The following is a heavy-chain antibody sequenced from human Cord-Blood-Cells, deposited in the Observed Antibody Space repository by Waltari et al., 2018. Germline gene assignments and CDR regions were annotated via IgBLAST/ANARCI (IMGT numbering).Heavy chain of an antibody. CDR2: ISGSGGST. J-gene: IGHJ5*02. CDR3: AVVVTAIRGFDP. D-gene: IGHD2-21*02. Sequence: EVQLLESGGGLVQPGGSLRLSCAASGFTFSSYAMSWARQAPGKGLEWVSAISGSGGSTYYADSVKGRFTISRDNSKNTLYLQMNSLRAEDTAVYYCAVVVTAIRGFDPWGQGTLVTVSS. V-gene: IGHV3-23*01. CDR1: GFTFSSYA.